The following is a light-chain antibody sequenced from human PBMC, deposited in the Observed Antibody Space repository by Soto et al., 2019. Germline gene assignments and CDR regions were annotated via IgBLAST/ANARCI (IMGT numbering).Light chain of an antibody. V-gene: IGKV4-1*01. J-gene: IGKJ2*01. CDR1: QTVLYSPNNKNY. CDR2: WAS. CDR3: QQYNSYSPAT. Sequence: DIVMTQSPDSLAVSLGERATINCKSSQTVLYSPNNKNYLAWYQQKPGQPPRLLVYWASTRESGVPDRFSGSGSGTEFTLTISSLQPDDFATYYCQQYNSYSPATFGQGTKLEIK.